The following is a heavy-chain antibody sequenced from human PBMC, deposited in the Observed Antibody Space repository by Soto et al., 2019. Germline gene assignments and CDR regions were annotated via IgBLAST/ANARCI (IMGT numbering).Heavy chain of an antibody. CDR3: ARYPPGLYQFDY. CDR1: GYTFTSYG. J-gene: IGHJ4*02. Sequence: QVQLVQSGAEVKKPGASVKVSCKASGYTFTSYGISWVRQAPGQGLEWMGWINLNNGKTDYQRRLQGRVTMTTDTYTTTVYMELRNLRPDDTAMYYGARYPPGLYQFDYWGQGTLVTVSS. CDR2: INLNNGKT. V-gene: IGHV1-18*04. D-gene: IGHD3-16*02.